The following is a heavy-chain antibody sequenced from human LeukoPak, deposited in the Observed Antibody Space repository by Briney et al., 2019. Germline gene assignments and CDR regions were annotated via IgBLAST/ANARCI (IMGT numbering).Heavy chain of an antibody. J-gene: IGHJ4*02. Sequence: ASVKVSCKASGYTFTSYGISWVRQAPGQGLEWMGWISAYNGNTNYAQKFQGRVTITADESTSTAYMEVSSLRSEDTAVYYCARDPPNDWGQGTLVTVSS. V-gene: IGHV1-18*01. CDR2: ISAYNGNT. CDR1: GYTFTSYG. CDR3: ARDPPND.